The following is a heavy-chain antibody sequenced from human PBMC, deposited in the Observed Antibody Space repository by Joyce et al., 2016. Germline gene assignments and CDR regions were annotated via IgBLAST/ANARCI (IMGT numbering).Heavy chain of an antibody. CDR1: GFTFNNYA. CDR2: ISGGGDNT. Sequence: EVQLLESGGGLVQPGGSLRLSCAASGFTFNNYAMSWVRQAPGKGLECVSIISGGGDNTYYADSVKGRFTSSRDNSKNTLFLQMNNLRAEDTALYYCAKGPTVSTDYYFYYMAVWGKGTTVTVSS. J-gene: IGHJ6*03. CDR3: AKGPTVSTDYYFYYMAV. V-gene: IGHV3-23*01. D-gene: IGHD4-11*01.